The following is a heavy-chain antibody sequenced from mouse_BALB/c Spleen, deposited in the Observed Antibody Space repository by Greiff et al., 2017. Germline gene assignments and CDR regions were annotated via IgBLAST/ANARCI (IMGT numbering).Heavy chain of an antibody. CDR3: ARSGQLGPFYAMDY. CDR2: IDPYYGGT. J-gene: IGHJ4*01. V-gene: IGHV1-39*01. D-gene: IGHD3-2*01. Sequence: EVQGVESGPELEKPGASVKISCKASGYSFTGYNMNWVKQSNGKSLEWIGNIDPYYGGTSYNQKFKGKATLTVDKSSSTAYMQLKSLTSEDSAVYYCARSGQLGPFYAMDYWGQGTSVTVSS. CDR1: GYSFTGYN.